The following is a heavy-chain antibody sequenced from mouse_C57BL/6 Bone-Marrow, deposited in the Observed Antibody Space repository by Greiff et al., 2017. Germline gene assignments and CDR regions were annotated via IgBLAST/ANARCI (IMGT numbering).Heavy chain of an antibody. J-gene: IGHJ3*01. D-gene: IGHD4-1*01. V-gene: IGHV1-82*01. CDR2: IYTGDGDT. CDR1: GYAFSSSW. CDR3: AREAGTWFAY. Sequence: QVQLQQSGPELVKPGASVKISCKASGYAFSSSWMNWVKQRPGKGLEWIGRIYTGDGDTNYNGKFKGKATLTAAKSSSTAYMQLSSLTSEDSAVYFCAREAGTWFAYWGQGTLVTVSA.